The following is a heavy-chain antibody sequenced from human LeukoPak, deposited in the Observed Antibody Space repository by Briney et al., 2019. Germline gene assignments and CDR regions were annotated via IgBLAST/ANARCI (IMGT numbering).Heavy chain of an antibody. CDR1: GGTFSSYA. J-gene: IGHJ4*02. V-gene: IGHV1-69*13. Sequence: SVKVSCKASGGTFSSYAISWVRQAPGQGLEWMGGIIPIFGTANYAQKFQGRVTITADESTSTAYMELSSLRSEDTAVYYCARGPEGRWELLGRLDYWGQGTLVAVSS. D-gene: IGHD1-26*01. CDR3: ARGPEGRWELLGRLDY. CDR2: IIPIFGTA.